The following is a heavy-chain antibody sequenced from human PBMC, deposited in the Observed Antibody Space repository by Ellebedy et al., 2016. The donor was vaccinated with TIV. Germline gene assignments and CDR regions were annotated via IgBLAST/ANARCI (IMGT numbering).Heavy chain of an antibody. D-gene: IGHD1-26*01. CDR2: VYPGDSDT. Sequence: GESLKISCKASGFTFTDYWIGWVRQMPGKGLEWVGIVYPGDSDTRYGPSFQGQVTISADKSITTAYLHLSSLQASDTAIYYCARRRRSGKYYDRGFDYWGQGTLVTVSS. CDR3: ARRRRSGKYYDRGFDY. V-gene: IGHV5-51*01. J-gene: IGHJ4*02. CDR1: GFTFTDYW.